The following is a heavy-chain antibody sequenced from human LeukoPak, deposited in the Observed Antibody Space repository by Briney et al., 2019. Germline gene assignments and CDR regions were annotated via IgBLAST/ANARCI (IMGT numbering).Heavy chain of an antibody. Sequence: QPGRSLRLSCAASGFTFSSYAMHWVRQAPGMGLEWVAVISYDGSNKYYADSVKGRFTISGDNSKNTLYLQMNSLRAEDTAVYYCARQGYDSSEDAFDIWGQGTMVTVSS. CDR1: GFTFSSYA. D-gene: IGHD3-22*01. CDR2: ISYDGSNK. V-gene: IGHV3-30-3*01. CDR3: ARQGYDSSEDAFDI. J-gene: IGHJ3*02.